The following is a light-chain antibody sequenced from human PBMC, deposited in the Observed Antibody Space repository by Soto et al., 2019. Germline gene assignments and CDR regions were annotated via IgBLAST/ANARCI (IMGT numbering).Light chain of an antibody. V-gene: IGKV3-20*01. J-gene: IGKJ1*01. CDR1: QSVSSK. CDR3: QQYGSSGT. Sequence: EIVMSQSPATLSVSTGEGATLSCRASQSVSSKLAWYQQKPGQAPRLLIYGASNRATGIPDRFSGSGSGTDFTLTISRLEPEDFAVYYCQQYGSSGTFGQGTKVDIK. CDR2: GAS.